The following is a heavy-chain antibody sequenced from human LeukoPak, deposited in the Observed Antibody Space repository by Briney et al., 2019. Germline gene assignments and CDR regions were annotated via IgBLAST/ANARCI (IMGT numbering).Heavy chain of an antibody. D-gene: IGHD2-15*01. CDR2: IYYSGST. V-gene: IGHV4-59*01. J-gene: IGHJ4*02. CDR3: ARDCSGGSCYDY. CDR1: GGSISSYY. Sequence: PSETLSLTCTVSGGSISSYYWSWIRQPPGKGLEWIGYIYYSGSTNYNPSLKSRVTISVDTSKNQFSLKLSSVTAADTAVYYCARDCSGGSCYDYWGQGTLLTVSS.